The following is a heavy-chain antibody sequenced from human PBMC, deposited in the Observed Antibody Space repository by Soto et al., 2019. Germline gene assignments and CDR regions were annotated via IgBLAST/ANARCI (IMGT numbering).Heavy chain of an antibody. CDR2: INHSGST. Sequence: QVQLQQWGAGLLKPSETLSLTCAVYGGSFSGYYWSWIRQPPGKGLEWIGEINHSGSTNYNPSLKSRVTISVDTSKNQFSLKLSSVTAADTAVYYCARNAPPHVVVVAAVRAFGNWFDPWGQGTLVTVSS. D-gene: IGHD2-15*01. CDR1: GGSFSGYY. CDR3: ARNAPPHVVVVAAVRAFGNWFDP. J-gene: IGHJ5*02. V-gene: IGHV4-34*01.